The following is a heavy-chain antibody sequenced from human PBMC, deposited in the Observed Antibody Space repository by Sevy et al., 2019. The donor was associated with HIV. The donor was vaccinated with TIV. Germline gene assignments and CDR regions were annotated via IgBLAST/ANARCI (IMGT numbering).Heavy chain of an antibody. CDR2: VHYSGRT. D-gene: IGHD2-21*01. V-gene: IGHV4-59*01. Sequence: SETLSLTCTVSGGSMMGYYWSWIRQSPEKGLEYIGYVHYSGRTNYTPSFKSRVTISVDTAKNQFSLKVTSVTAADTAVYYCARGRDGHNYSSDYWGQGTLVTVSS. J-gene: IGHJ4*02. CDR3: ARGRDGHNYSSDY. CDR1: GGSMMGYY.